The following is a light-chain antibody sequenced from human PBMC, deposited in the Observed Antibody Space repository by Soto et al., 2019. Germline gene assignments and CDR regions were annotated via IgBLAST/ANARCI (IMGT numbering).Light chain of an antibody. J-gene: IGLJ3*02. Sequence: QSALTQPASVSGSPGQSITISCTGTSSDVGNYNLVAWYQQHPGKAPKLMIYEGTKRPSGASNRFSGSKSGNTASLTISGLQAEDEADYYCCSYAGSSNWVFGGGTKLTVL. V-gene: IGLV2-23*01. CDR2: EGT. CDR1: SSDVGNYNL. CDR3: CSYAGSSNWV.